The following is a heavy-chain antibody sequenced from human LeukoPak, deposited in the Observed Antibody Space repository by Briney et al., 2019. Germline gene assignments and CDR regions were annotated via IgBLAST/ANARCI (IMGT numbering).Heavy chain of an antibody. CDR1: GFTFSSYS. D-gene: IGHD7-27*01. V-gene: IGHV3-21*01. CDR3: ARGGSSYWGQSKYHFDY. CDR2: ISSSSSYI. Sequence: PGGSLRLSCAASGFTFSSYSMNWVRQAPGKGLEWVSSISSSSSYIYYADSVKGRFTISRDNAKNSLYLQMNSLRAEDTAVYYCARGGSSYWGQSKYHFDYWGQGTLVTVSS. J-gene: IGHJ4*02.